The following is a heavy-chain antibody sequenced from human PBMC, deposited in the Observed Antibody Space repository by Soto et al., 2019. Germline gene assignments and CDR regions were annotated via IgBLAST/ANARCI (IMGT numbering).Heavy chain of an antibody. CDR3: ARGYSSSWGKFDY. D-gene: IGHD6-13*01. J-gene: IGHJ4*02. CDR1: GGTFSSYA. Sequence: QVQLVQSGAEVKKPGSSVKVSCKASGGTFSSYAISWVRQAPGQGLEWMGGIIPIFGTANYAQKFQGRVTIPPDESTRAAYTALSSLRSEDTAVDYCARGYSSSWGKFDYWCQGPLVTVSS. V-gene: IGHV1-69*05. CDR2: IIPIFGTA.